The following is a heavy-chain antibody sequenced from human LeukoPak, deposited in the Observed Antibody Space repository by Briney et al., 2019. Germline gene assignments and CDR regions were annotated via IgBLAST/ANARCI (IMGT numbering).Heavy chain of an antibody. D-gene: IGHD1-14*01. V-gene: IGHV4-4*02. CDR3: AREILGGFNPGAY. J-gene: IGHJ4*02. Sequence: PSETLSLTCTVSLDSTTSNFWSWVRQPPGKGLEWIGEIHRSGSPNYNPSLQSRVTISIDRSRNQIALELSSATAADTAVYYCAREILGGFNPGAYWGQGTLVTVSS. CDR1: LDSTTSNF. CDR2: IHRSGSP.